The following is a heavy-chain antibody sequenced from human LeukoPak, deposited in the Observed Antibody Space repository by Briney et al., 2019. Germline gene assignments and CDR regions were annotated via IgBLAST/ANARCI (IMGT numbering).Heavy chain of an antibody. CDR1: GGSISGYY. D-gene: IGHD3-16*01. CDR3: TGDERRGTYGHWFDP. CDR2: VYATGNT. J-gene: IGHJ5*02. Sequence: SETLSLTCTVSGGSISGYYWSWIRQPAGKGLEWIGRVYATGNTNYNPSLKSRVSISVDTSKNQFSLKLTSVTAADTAVYYCTGDERRGTYGHWFDPWGQGTLVTVSS. V-gene: IGHV4-4*07.